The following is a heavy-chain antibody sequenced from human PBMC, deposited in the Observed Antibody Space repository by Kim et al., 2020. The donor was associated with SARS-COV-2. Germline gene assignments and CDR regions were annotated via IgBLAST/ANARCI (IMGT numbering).Heavy chain of an antibody. V-gene: IGHV1-24*01. D-gene: IGHD5-12*01. J-gene: IGHJ6*02. CDR2: FDPEDGET. Sequence: ASVKVSCKVSGYTLTELSMHWVRQAPGKGLEWMGGFDPEDGETIYAQKFQGRVTMTEDTSTDTAYMELSSLRSEDTAVYYCATDLREVATMAHRDNYGMDVWGQGTTVTVSS. CDR3: ATDLREVATMAHRDNYGMDV. CDR1: GYTLTELS.